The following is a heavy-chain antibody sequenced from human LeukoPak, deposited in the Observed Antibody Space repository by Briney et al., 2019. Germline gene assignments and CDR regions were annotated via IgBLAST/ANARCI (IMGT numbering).Heavy chain of an antibody. CDR3: AKDLRRLVGATSRDY. CDR2: ASYDGSNK. CDR1: GFNSRMVA. Sequence: GGSLTPSCAPSGFNSRMVAMHWVPQTPGRGLEWVTGASYDGSNKFYAAPVKGRFTISRDNSKNTLYLQMNSLRAEDTAVYYCAKDLRRLVGATSRDYWGQGTLVTVSS. D-gene: IGHD1-26*01. V-gene: IGHV3-30-3*01. J-gene: IGHJ4*02.